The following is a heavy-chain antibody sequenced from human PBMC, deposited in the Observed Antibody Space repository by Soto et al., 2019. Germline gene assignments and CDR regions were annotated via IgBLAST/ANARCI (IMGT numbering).Heavy chain of an antibody. CDR3: ARDASPYFDLLSAFHH. J-gene: IGHJ5*02. Sequence: SETLSLTCTVSGDPLSSGSYYWSWIRQSPGKRLEWIAYIYYTGTTKYNPSLKSRVTISVDTSKNQFSLRLTSVTAADTAVYYCARDASPYFDLLSAFHHWGPGTMVTVSS. V-gene: IGHV4-61*01. CDR1: GDPLSSGSYY. CDR2: IYYTGTT. D-gene: IGHD3-9*01.